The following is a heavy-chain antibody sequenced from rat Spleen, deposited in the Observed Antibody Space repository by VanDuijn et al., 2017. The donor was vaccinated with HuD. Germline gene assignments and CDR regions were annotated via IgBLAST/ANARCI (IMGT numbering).Heavy chain of an antibody. CDR1: GFSLTNYH. D-gene: IGHD1-12*03. Sequence: VQLQESGPGLVQPSQTLSLTCTVSGFSLTNYHVSWVRQPPGKGLEWMGVIWTGGATAYNSLLKSRLSISRDISKSQVFLKMNSLETEDTATYYCARDRGITMMVPLMDAWGQGASVTVSS. V-gene: IGHV2-43*01. CDR2: IWTGGAT. CDR3: ARDRGITMMVPLMDA. J-gene: IGHJ4*01.